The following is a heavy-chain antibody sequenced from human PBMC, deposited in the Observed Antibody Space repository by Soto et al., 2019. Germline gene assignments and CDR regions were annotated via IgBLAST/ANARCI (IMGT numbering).Heavy chain of an antibody. D-gene: IGHD3-22*01. V-gene: IGHV4-30-2*01. Sequence: TLAITCAVPHDSRSRGRYSWTWIRQPPGKGLEWIGYIYHSGKAYYNPSLKSRVIISVDTSENQFSLKVTSVTAADTAVYYCAAATHYFFDSTGYTARPHFALDIGRLGTM. J-gene: IGHJ3*02. CDR1: HDSRSRGRYS. CDR2: IYHSGKA. CDR3: AAATHYFFDSTGYTARPHFALDI.